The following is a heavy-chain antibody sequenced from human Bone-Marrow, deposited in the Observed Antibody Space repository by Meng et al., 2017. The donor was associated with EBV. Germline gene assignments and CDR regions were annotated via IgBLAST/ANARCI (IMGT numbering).Heavy chain of an antibody. CDR1: DDSIHSGGYY. D-gene: IGHD4-17*01. Sequence: HVQLQESGPGLLKPSQTLSLTCAVSDDSIHSGGYYWSWIRQPPGKGLEWIGYIYYSSSTYYTPSLKTRLTISLDTSKSQFSLKLYSVTAADTAMYYCARAGRGYGDFEYYFDYWGQGTLVTVSS. J-gene: IGHJ4*02. CDR3: ARAGRGYGDFEYYFDY. V-gene: IGHV4-30-4*01. CDR2: IYYSSST.